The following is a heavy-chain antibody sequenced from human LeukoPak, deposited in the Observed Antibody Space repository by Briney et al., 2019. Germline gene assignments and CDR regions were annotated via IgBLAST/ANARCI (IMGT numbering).Heavy chain of an antibody. J-gene: IGHJ4*02. D-gene: IGHD1-26*01. CDR3: ARDPLTVGGHDY. CDR1: GFTFRSYW. CDR2: IKEDGSEK. V-gene: IGHV3-7*01. Sequence: GGSLRLFCAASGFTFRSYWMSWVRKAPGKGLEWVANIKEDGSEKYYVDSVKGRFTISRDNARNSLYLQMNSLRAEDTVVYYCARDPLTVGGHDYWGQGTLVTVSS.